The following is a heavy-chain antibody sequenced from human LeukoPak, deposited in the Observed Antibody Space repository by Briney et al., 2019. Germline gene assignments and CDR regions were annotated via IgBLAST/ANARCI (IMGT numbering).Heavy chain of an antibody. Sequence: SETLSLTCTVSGGSISSYYWSWIRQPAGKGLEWIGRIYSSGSTHYNPSLKSRVTMSVDTSTNHFSLNLSSVTAADTAVYYCARDRTYGGNSGFDYWGQGTLVTVSS. J-gene: IGHJ4*02. CDR1: GGSISSYY. CDR3: ARDRTYGGNSGFDY. V-gene: IGHV4-4*07. D-gene: IGHD4-23*01. CDR2: IYSSGST.